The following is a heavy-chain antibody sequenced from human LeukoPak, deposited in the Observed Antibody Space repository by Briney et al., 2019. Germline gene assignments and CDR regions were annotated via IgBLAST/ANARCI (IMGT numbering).Heavy chain of an antibody. J-gene: IGHJ4*02. CDR2: IYYSGST. Sequence: PSETLSLTCTVSGGSISSSSYYWGWIRQPPGKGLEWIGSIYYSGSTYYNPSLKSRVTISVDTSKNQFSLKLSSVTAADTAVYYCASFKVGGPAFDNWGQGNLVTVSS. V-gene: IGHV4-39*01. D-gene: IGHD1-26*01. CDR3: ASFKVGGPAFDN. CDR1: GGSISSSSYY.